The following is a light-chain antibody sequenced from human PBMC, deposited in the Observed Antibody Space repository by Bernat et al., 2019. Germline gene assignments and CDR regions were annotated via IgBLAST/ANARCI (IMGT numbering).Light chain of an antibody. Sequence: EIVLTQSPGTLSLSPGERATLSCRASQSIIGSYLAWYQQKPGQAPRLLIYGASSRATGIPDRFSGSGSGTDFTLTISRLEPEDFAVYYCQQYYNTPPAYTFGQGTKLEIK. CDR2: GAS. V-gene: IGKV3-20*01. CDR1: QSIIGSY. CDR3: QQYYNTPPAYT. J-gene: IGKJ2*01.